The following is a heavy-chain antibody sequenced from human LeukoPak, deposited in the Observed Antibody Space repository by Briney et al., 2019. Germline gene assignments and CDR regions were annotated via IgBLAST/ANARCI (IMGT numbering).Heavy chain of an antibody. CDR2: ISSSSSYI. CDR1: GFTFSSYS. D-gene: IGHD2-21*02. CDR3: TTVNCGGDCYVSTPDY. J-gene: IGHJ4*02. V-gene: IGHV3-21*01. Sequence: GGSLRLSCAASGFTFSSYSMNWVRQAPGKGLEWVSSISSSSSYIYYADSVKGRFTISRDNAKNSLYLQMNSLRAEDTAVYYCTTVNCGGDCYVSTPDYWGQGTLVTVSS.